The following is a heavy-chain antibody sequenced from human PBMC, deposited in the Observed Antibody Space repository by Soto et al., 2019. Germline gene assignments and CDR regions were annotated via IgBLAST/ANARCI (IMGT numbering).Heavy chain of an antibody. CDR2: ISGSGGST. D-gene: IGHD1-26*01. V-gene: IGHV3-23*01. Sequence: EVQLLESGGGLVQPGGSLRLSCAASGFTFSSYAMSWVRQAPGKGLEWVSAISGSGGSTYYADSVKGRFTISRDNSKNSLYLQMNSLRDEDTAVYYCARGGSYTFDYWGQGTLVTVSS. J-gene: IGHJ4*02. CDR1: GFTFSSYA. CDR3: ARGGSYTFDY.